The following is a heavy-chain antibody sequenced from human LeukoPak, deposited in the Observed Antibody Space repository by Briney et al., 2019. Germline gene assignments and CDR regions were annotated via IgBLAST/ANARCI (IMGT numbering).Heavy chain of an antibody. CDR1: GYSISSGYY. Sequence: SETLSLTCTVSGYSISSGYYWGWVRQPPGKGLEWIGYIYYSGSTNYNPSLKSRVTISVDTSKNQFSLKLSSVTAADTAVYYCAREVQGYYYDSSGYWDYWGQGTLVTVSS. J-gene: IGHJ4*02. CDR2: IYYSGST. D-gene: IGHD3-22*01. V-gene: IGHV4-61*01. CDR3: AREVQGYYYDSSGYWDY.